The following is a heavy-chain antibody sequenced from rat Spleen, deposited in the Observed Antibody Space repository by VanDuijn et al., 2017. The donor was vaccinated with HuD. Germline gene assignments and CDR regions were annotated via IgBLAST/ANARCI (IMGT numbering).Heavy chain of an antibody. CDR2: IGSSGGST. CDR3: TRAIATISWFAY. J-gene: IGHJ3*01. CDR1: GFTFSDYN. D-gene: IGHD1-2*01. Sequence: EVQLVESGGGLVQPGRSLKLSCAASGFTFSDYNMAWVRQAPKKGLEWVATIGSSGGSTFYRDSVKGRFTISRDNAQSTLYLQMNSLRSEDTATYYCTRAIATISWFAYWGQGSLVTVSS. V-gene: IGHV5-7*01.